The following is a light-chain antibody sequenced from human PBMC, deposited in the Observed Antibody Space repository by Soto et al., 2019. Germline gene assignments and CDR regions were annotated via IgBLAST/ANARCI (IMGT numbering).Light chain of an antibody. V-gene: IGKV1-9*01. CDR3: QQLHSYPYT. CDR1: QDISIN. CDR2: GAS. Sequence: IQLTQSPSSLSASVGDRVTITCRASQDISINLAWYHRIPGKAPKVLISGASAVQTGVPSEFSGSGSGTDFTLTISSLQPEHFATYYCQQLHSYPYTFGQGTKLEI. J-gene: IGKJ2*01.